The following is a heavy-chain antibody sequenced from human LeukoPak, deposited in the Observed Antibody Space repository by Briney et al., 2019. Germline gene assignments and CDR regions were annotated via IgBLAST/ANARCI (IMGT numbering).Heavy chain of an antibody. Sequence: GGSLRLSCAASGSTFSRYWMSWARQAPGKGLEWVANIKQDGSEKYYVDSVKGRFTISRDNAKNSLYLQMNSLRAEDTAVYYCGRDVSRGAGGAFDIWGQGTMVTVSS. CDR1: GSTFSRYW. CDR3: GRDVSRGAGGAFDI. D-gene: IGHD2-8*02. CDR2: IKQDGSEK. V-gene: IGHV3-7*01. J-gene: IGHJ3*02.